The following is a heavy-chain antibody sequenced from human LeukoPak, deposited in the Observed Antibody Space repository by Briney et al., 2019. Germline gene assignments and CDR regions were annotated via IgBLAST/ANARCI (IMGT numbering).Heavy chain of an antibody. V-gene: IGHV4-38-2*02. CDR3: ARVRYYYDSSHD. CDR2: IYHSGST. Sequence: SETLSLTCTVSGYSISSGYHWGWIRQPPGKGLEWIGTIYHSGSTYYNPSLKSRVTISVDTSKNQFSLRLSSVTAADTAFHYCARVRYYYDSSHDWGQGTLVTVSS. J-gene: IGHJ4*02. D-gene: IGHD3-22*01. CDR1: GYSISSGYH.